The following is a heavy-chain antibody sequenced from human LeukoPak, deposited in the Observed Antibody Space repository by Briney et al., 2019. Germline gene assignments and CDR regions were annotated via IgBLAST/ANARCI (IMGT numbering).Heavy chain of an antibody. Sequence: PGGSLRLSCAASGFIFSSYAMSWVRQAPGKGLEWISAISVSDSTYYADSVKGRFTISRDNSKNTLYLQMNSLRAEDTAVYYCVLSGGSNWYGLECWGQGTLVTVSS. J-gene: IGHJ4*02. CDR2: ISVSDST. CDR1: GFIFSSYA. CDR3: VLSGGSNWYGLEC. D-gene: IGHD6-13*01. V-gene: IGHV3-23*01.